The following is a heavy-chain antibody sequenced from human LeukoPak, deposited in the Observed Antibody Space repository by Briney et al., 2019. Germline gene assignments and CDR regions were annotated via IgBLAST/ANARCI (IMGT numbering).Heavy chain of an antibody. CDR1: GYTFTSYD. CDR3: ATSIKFYYDSSGLYNWFDP. V-gene: IGHV1-8*01. D-gene: IGHD3-22*01. Sequence: ASVKVSCKASGYTFTSYDINWVRQATGQGLEWMGWMNPNSGNTGYAQKFQGRVTMTRNTSISTAYMELSSLRSEDTAVYYCATSIKFYYDSSGLYNWFDPWGQGTLVTVSS. J-gene: IGHJ5*02. CDR2: MNPNSGNT.